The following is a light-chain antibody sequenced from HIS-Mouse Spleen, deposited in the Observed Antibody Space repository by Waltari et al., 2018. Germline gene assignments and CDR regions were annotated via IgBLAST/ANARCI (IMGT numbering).Light chain of an antibody. J-gene: IGKJ1*01. CDR1: QGISSY. CDR2: AAS. CDR3: QQLNSYPPT. V-gene: IGKV1-9*01. Sequence: DIQLTQSPAFLSASVGARVTIPCRASQGISSYLAWYQQKPGKAPELLVYAASTLQSGVPSRFSGSGSGTEFTLTISSLQPEDFATYYCQQLNSYPPTFGQGTKVEIK.